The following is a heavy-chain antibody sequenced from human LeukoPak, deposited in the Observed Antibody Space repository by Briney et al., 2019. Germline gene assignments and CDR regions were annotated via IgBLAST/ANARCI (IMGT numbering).Heavy chain of an antibody. CDR3: AKDPGYCSGGSCYPPDY. Sequence: PSETLSLTCTVSGGSISNYYWSWIRQPPGKGLEWIGYIYYSGSTNYNPSLKSRVTISVDTSKNQFSLKLSSVTAADTAVYYCAKDPGYCSGGSCYPPDYWGQGTLVTVSS. CDR2: IYYSGST. CDR1: GGSISNYY. V-gene: IGHV4-59*01. J-gene: IGHJ4*02. D-gene: IGHD2-15*01.